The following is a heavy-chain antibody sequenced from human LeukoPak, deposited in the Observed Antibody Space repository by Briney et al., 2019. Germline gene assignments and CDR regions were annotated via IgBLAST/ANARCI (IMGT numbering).Heavy chain of an antibody. CDR2: IYPGDSDT. D-gene: IGHD6-19*01. V-gene: IGHV5-51*01. CDR1: GYSLTSYW. CDR3: ARVPSSGWYGDY. Sequence: GESLKISCKSSGYSLTSYWIGWVRQMPGKGLEWMGIIYPGDSDTRYSPSFQGQVTISADKSITTAYLQWNGLKASDTAVYYCARVPSSGWYGDYWGQGTLVTVSS. J-gene: IGHJ4*02.